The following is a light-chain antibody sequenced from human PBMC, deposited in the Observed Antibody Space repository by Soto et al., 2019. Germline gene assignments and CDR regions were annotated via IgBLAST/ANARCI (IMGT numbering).Light chain of an antibody. CDR1: QSISSY. Sequence: DIQMTQSPSSLSASVGDRVTITCRASQSISSYLNWYQQKPGKAPQLLIYAASSLQSGVPPRFSGSGSGTDSTLTIRSLQPEAFATYYCQQSYSTPTFGKGTKLEIK. CDR3: QQSYSTPT. CDR2: AAS. J-gene: IGKJ2*01. V-gene: IGKV1-39*01.